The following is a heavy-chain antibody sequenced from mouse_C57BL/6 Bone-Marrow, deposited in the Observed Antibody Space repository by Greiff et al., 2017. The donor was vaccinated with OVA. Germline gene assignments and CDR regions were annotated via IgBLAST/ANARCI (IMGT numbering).Heavy chain of an antibody. V-gene: IGHV1-75*01. J-gene: IGHJ2*01. CDR1: GYTFTDYY. D-gene: IGHD1-1*01. Sequence: QVQLKQSGPELVKPGASVKISCKASGYTFTDYYINWVKQRPGQGLEWIGWIFPGSGSTYYNEKFKGKATLTVDKSSSTAYMLLSSLTSEDSAVYFCAISDYYVPYYFDYWGQGTTLTVSS. CDR2: IFPGSGST. CDR3: AISDYYVPYYFDY.